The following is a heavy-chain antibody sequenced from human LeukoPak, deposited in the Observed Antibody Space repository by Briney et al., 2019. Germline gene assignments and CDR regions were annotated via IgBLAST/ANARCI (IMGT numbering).Heavy chain of an antibody. J-gene: IGHJ4*02. CDR1: GGSISSYY. Sequence: SETLSLTCTVSGGSISSYYWSWIRQPPGKGLEWIGYIYDSGSTNYNPSLKSRVTISVDTSKNQFSLNLSSVTAADTAVYYCARPVGYCTSSNCYRYFDYWGQGTLVTVSS. CDR3: ARPVGYCTSSNCYRYFDY. V-gene: IGHV4-59*08. D-gene: IGHD2-2*01. CDR2: IYDSGST.